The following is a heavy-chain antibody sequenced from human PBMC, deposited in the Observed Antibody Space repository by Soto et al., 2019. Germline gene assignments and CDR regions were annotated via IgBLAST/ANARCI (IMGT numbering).Heavy chain of an antibody. V-gene: IGHV5-10-1*01. CDR2: IDISDSYT. CDR1: GYSFTSYW. CDR3: ARHYTPYDSSSYYDY. D-gene: IGHD3-22*01. J-gene: IGHJ4*02. Sequence: PGESLKISCKGSGYSFTSYWISXVRQMPGKGLEWMGRIDISDSYTNYSPSFQGHVTISADKSIRTAYLQWSSLQASDTAMYYCARHYTPYDSSSYYDYWGQGTLVTVSS.